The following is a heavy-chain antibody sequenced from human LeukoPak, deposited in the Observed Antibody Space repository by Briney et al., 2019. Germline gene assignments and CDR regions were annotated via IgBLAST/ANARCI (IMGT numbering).Heavy chain of an antibody. D-gene: IGHD1-14*01. CDR2: IYTSGST. V-gene: IGHV4-4*07. J-gene: IGHJ6*03. CDR1: GGSISSYY. CDR3: ARDREPLQSDYYYYYYMDV. Sequence: PSETLSLTCTVSGGSISSYYWSWIRQPAGKGLEWIGRIYTSGSTNYNPSLKSRVTMSVDTSKNQFSLKLSSVTAADTAVYYCARDREPLQSDYYYYYYMDVWGKGTTVTVSS.